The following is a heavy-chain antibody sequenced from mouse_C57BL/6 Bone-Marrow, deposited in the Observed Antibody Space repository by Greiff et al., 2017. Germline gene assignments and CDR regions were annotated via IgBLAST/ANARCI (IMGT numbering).Heavy chain of an antibody. CDR2: IWGGGST. V-gene: IGHV2-9*01. D-gene: IGHD2-5*01. CDR3: AKRGAYYNNYAYAMDY. J-gene: IGHJ4*01. CDR1: GFSLTSSG. Sequence: QVHLQQLGPGLVAPSQSLSITCTVSGFSLTSSGVDWVRQPPGKGLEWLGVIWGGGSTNYNSALMSRLSISKDNSKSQVFIKMNSLQTDDTAMYYCAKRGAYYNNYAYAMDYWGQGTSVTVSS.